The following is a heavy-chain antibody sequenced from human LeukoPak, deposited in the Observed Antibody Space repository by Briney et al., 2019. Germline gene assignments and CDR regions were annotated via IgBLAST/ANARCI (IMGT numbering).Heavy chain of an antibody. Sequence: PSETLSLTCTVSGDSISNSRWWTWVRHSPGKGLERIGEIYRGGSAKYNPSLKSRVTMSMDKSKNQFSLELNSVTAADTAVYYCARVGYNGFGVLDYWGQGSLVTVSS. V-gene: IGHV4-4*02. J-gene: IGHJ4*02. CDR1: GDSISNSRW. CDR2: IYRGGSA. D-gene: IGHD1-26*01. CDR3: ARVGYNGFGVLDY.